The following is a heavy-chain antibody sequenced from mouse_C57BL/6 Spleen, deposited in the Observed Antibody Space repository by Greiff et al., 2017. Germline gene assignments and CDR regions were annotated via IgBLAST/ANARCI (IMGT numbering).Heavy chain of an antibody. Sequence: QVQLQQSGAELVKPGASVKISCKASGYAFSSYWMNWVKQRPGKGLEWIGQIYPGDGDTNYNGKFKGKATLTADKSSSTAYMQLSSLTSEDSAVYFCAGDYDYDGDWRDFDVGGTGTTVTVSS. D-gene: IGHD2-4*01. CDR3: AGDYDYDGDWRDFDV. CDR1: GYAFSSYW. J-gene: IGHJ1*03. V-gene: IGHV1-80*01. CDR2: IYPGDGDT.